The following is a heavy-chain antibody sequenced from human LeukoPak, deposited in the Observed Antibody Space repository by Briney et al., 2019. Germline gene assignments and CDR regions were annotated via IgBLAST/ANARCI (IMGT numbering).Heavy chain of an antibody. CDR2: ISSSSSYI. J-gene: IGHJ4*02. D-gene: IGHD4-17*01. CDR3: ARDSLGTTAD. Sequence: PGGSLRLSCAASGFTFSSYSMNWVRQVPGKGLEWVSSISSSSSYIYYADSVKGRFTISRDNAKNSLYLQMNSLRAEDTAVYYCARDSLGTTADWGQGTLVTVSS. V-gene: IGHV3-21*01. CDR1: GFTFSSYS.